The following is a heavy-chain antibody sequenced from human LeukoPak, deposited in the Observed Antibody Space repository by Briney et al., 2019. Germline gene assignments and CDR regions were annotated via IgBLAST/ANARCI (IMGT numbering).Heavy chain of an antibody. D-gene: IGHD3-22*01. CDR3: ARAGDSSGYLRAKLAYSDY. CDR2: IYYSGST. V-gene: IGHV4-30-4*01. CDR1: GGSISSGDYS. J-gene: IGHJ4*02. Sequence: KPSETLSLTCTVSGGSISSGDYSWSWIRQPPGKGLEWIGYIYYSGSTYYNPSLKSRVTISVDTSKNQFSLKLSSVTAADTAVYYCARAGDSSGYLRAKLAYSDYWGQGTLVTVSS.